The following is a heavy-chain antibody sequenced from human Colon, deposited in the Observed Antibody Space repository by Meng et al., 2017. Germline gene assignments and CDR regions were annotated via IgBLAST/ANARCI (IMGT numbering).Heavy chain of an antibody. D-gene: IGHD3-9*01. Sequence: QLLLRQGGAGMLKPSETLSLTCAVYGGSFSDYYLTWSRQPPGKGLEWVGEIHPSGSTYYSPSLQSRVTITLDTSKNQFSLTLSSMTAADTAVYYCARGVDWAKSGNFWGQGTLVTVSS. CDR1: GGSFSDYY. J-gene: IGHJ4*02. CDR3: ARGVDWAKSGNF. CDR2: IHPSGST. V-gene: IGHV4-34*01.